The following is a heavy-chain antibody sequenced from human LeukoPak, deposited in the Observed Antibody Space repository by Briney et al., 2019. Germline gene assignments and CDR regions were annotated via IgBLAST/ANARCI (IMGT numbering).Heavy chain of an antibody. J-gene: IGHJ1*01. D-gene: IGHD6-13*01. CDR3: ARDWPTIAAAGTIPEYFQH. V-gene: IGHV3-21*01. CDR1: GFTFSSSA. CDR2: ISSSSSYI. Sequence: PGGSLRLSCGASGFTFSSSAMSWVRQAPGKGLEWVSSISSSSSYIYYADSVKGRFTISRDNAKNSLYLQMNSLRAEDTAVYYCARDWPTIAAAGTIPEYFQHWGQGTLVTVSS.